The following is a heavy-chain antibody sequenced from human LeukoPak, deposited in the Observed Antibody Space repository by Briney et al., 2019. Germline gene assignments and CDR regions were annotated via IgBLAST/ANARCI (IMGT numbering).Heavy chain of an antibody. CDR1: GGTFSSYA. D-gene: IGHD5-12*01. CDR3: ARGKSGYDLHDAFDI. CDR2: VIPIFGTA. V-gene: IGHV1-69*13. J-gene: IGHJ3*02. Sequence: GASVKVSCKASGGTFSSYAISWVRQAPGQGLEWVGEVIPIFGTANYAQKFQGRVTITADESTSTAYMGLSSLRSEDTAVYYCARGKSGYDLHDAFDIWGQGTMVTVSS.